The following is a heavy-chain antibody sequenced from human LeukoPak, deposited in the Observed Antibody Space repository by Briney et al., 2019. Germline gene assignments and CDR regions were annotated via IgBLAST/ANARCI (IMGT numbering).Heavy chain of an antibody. J-gene: IGHJ3*02. V-gene: IGHV4-4*02. D-gene: IGHD3-9*01. CDR1: GGSISCSYW. Sequence: PSETLSLTCAVSGGSISCSYWWSWVRQPPGKGLEWIGRIYTSGSTNYNPSLKSRVTMSVDTSKNQFSLKLSSVTAADTAVYYCARARYVNSFYAFDIWGQGTLVTVSS. CDR3: ARARYVNSFYAFDI. CDR2: IYTSGST.